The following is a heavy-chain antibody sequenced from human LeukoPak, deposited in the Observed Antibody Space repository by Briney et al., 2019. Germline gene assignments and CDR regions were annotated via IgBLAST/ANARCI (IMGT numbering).Heavy chain of an antibody. CDR1: GGSISSSSYY. V-gene: IGHV4-39*01. CDR2: IYDSGST. CDR3: ARLVAYSSGWTGGYFDY. J-gene: IGHJ4*02. D-gene: IGHD6-19*01. Sequence: SETLSLTCAVSGGSISSSSYYCGWIRQPPGKGLEWIVCIYDSGSTYYNPSRKSRVTISVDTSKNQFSLKLSSVTAADTAVYYCARLVAYSSGWTGGYFDYWGQGTLVTVSS.